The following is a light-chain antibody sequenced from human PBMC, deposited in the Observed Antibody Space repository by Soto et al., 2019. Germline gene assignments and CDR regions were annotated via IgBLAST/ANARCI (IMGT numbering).Light chain of an antibody. J-gene: IGLJ1*01. CDR3: TSYTDTSVYV. CDR2: EVT. Sequence: QSVLTQPSSVSESPGQSISISCTGTISDFGGYSYVSWYQQHPGKTPKLLIYEVTNRPSGVYSRFSASKSGNTASLNISGLQAEDEADYYCTSYTDTSVYVFGTGTKVTVL. V-gene: IGLV2-14*01. CDR1: ISDFGGYSY.